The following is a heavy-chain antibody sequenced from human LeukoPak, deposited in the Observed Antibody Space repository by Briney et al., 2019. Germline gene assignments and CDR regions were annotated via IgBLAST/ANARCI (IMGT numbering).Heavy chain of an antibody. Sequence: GGSLRLSCAASGFTFSSFSMNWVRQAPGKGLEWVSAISGSGSSTYYADSVKGRFTISRDNSKNTLYLQMNSLRAEDTAVYYCAKDRSSTSFYYYYMDVWGKGTTVTVSS. V-gene: IGHV3-23*01. CDR2: ISGSGSST. CDR3: AKDRSSTSFYYYYMDV. CDR1: GFTFSSFS. J-gene: IGHJ6*03. D-gene: IGHD2-2*01.